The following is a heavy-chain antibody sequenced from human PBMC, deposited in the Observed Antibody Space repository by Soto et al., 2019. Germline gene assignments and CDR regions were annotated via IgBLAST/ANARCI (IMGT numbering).Heavy chain of an antibody. J-gene: IGHJ4*02. V-gene: IGHV4-34*01. D-gene: IGHD6-6*01. CDR2: INHSGST. Sequence: PSETLSLTCAVYGGSFSGYYWSWIRQPPGKGLEWIGEINHSGSTNYNPSLKSRVTISVDTSKNQFSLKLSSVTAADTAVYYCARERIAARHGHPFVFDYWGQGTLVTVSS. CDR1: GGSFSGYY. CDR3: ARERIAARHGHPFVFDY.